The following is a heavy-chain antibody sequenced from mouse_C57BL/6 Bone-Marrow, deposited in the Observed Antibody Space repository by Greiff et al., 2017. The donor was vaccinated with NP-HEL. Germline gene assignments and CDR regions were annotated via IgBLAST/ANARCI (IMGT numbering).Heavy chain of an antibody. Sequence: VQLQQPGAELVKPGASVKMSCKASGYTFTSYWITWVKQRPGQGLEWIGDIYPGSGSTNYNEKFKSKATLTLHPSSSTASMQLSSLTSADSAVYYCARGYYGLGRFAYWGQGTLVTVSA. CDR2: IYPGSGST. D-gene: IGHD2-2*01. V-gene: IGHV1-55*01. CDR3: ARGYYGLGRFAY. CDR1: GYTFTSYW. J-gene: IGHJ3*01.